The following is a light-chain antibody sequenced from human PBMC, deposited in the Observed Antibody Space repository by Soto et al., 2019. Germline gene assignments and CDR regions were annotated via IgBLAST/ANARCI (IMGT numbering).Light chain of an antibody. CDR1: SSDVGGYNY. V-gene: IGLV2-8*01. CDR2: EVS. Sequence: QSALALPPSASGSPGQSVTISCTGTSSDVGGYNYVSWYQQHPGKAPKLMIYEVSKRPSGVPDRFSGSKSGNTASLTVSGLQAEDEADYYCSSYAGSNNSVFGTGTKVTXL. CDR3: SSYAGSNNSV. J-gene: IGLJ1*01.